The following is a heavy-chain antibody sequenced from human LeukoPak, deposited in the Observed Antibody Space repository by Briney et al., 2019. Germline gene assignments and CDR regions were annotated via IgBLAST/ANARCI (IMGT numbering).Heavy chain of an antibody. V-gene: IGHV1-18*01. CDR1: GYTFTSYG. J-gene: IGHJ4*02. D-gene: IGHD2-8*01. CDR3: AREGYCPNGVCYSDY. CDR2: ISAYNGNK. Sequence: ASVKVSCKASGYTFTSYGISWVRQAPGQRLEWMGWISAYNGNKNYAQKLQGRVTITTDTYTSPADIALRSLRSDDTAVYYCAREGYCPNGVCYSDYWGQGTLVTVSS.